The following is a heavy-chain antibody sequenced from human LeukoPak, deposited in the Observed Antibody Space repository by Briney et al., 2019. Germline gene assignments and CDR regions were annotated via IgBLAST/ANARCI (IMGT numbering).Heavy chain of an antibody. D-gene: IGHD6-6*01. CDR1: GFTVSSNS. Sequence: GGSLRLSCTVSGFTVSSNSMSWVRQAPGKGLEWVSFIYSDNTHYSDSVKGRFTISRDNAKKLLYLQMNSLRAEDTAVYYCARSSIAAPRHKEYFQHWGQGTLVTVSS. V-gene: IGHV3-53*01. J-gene: IGHJ1*01. CDR2: IYSDNT. CDR3: ARSSIAAPRHKEYFQH.